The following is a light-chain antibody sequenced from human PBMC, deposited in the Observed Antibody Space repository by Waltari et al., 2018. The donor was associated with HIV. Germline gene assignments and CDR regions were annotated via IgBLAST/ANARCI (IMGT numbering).Light chain of an antibody. J-gene: IGLJ2*01. CDR3: AVWDDSLGGAV. Sequence: QSVVTQPHSASGTPGQRVTISCSGRGSNIATYSVNLYQHFPGTAPKPLIYMNDQRPSGVPGRFSGSQSGTSASLAISGLQYDDEADYYCAVWDDSLGGAVFGGGTKLTVL. CDR2: MND. CDR1: GSNIATYS. V-gene: IGLV1-47*01.